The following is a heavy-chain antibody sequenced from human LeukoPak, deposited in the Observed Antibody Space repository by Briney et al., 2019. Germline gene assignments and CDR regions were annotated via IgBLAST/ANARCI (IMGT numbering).Heavy chain of an antibody. V-gene: IGHV3-11*04. CDR2: ISSSSSTI. D-gene: IGHD4-23*01. CDR1: GGSISSSSYY. CDR3: ARDRGNSDLLGSGISDY. Sequence: LSLTCTVSGGSISSSSYYWGWIRQPPGKGLEWVSYISSSSSTIYYADSVKGRFTISRDNAKNSLYLQMNSLRAEDTAVYYCARDRGNSDLLGSGISDYWGQGTLVTVSS. J-gene: IGHJ4*02.